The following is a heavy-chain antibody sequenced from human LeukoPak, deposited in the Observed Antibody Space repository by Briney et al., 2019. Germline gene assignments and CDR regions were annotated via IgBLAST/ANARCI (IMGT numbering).Heavy chain of an antibody. J-gene: IGHJ4*02. Sequence: GAALQISCKGSGYGFTSYWIGWGRRMPGKGLEWMGIIYPGDSDTRYSPSFQGQVTISADKSISTAYLQWSSLKASDTALYYCAIHSPWSYMFDYWGQGTLVTVSS. CDR2: IYPGDSDT. CDR3: AIHSPWSYMFDY. CDR1: GYGFTSYW. V-gene: IGHV5-51*01. D-gene: IGHD1-26*01.